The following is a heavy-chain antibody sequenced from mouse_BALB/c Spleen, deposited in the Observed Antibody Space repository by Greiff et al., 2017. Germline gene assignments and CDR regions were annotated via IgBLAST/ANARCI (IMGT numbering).Heavy chain of an antibody. D-gene: IGHD2-3*01. CDR1: GFSLTSYG. CDR3: AKKDGPYAMDY. V-gene: IGHV2-5-1*01. CDR2: IWRGGST. Sequence: VQRVESGPSLVQPSQSLSITCTVSGFSLTSYGVHWVRQSPGKGLEWLGVIWRGGSTDYNAAFMPRLSITKDNSKSQVFFKMNSLQADDTAIYYCAKKDGPYAMDYWGQGTSVTVSS. J-gene: IGHJ4*01.